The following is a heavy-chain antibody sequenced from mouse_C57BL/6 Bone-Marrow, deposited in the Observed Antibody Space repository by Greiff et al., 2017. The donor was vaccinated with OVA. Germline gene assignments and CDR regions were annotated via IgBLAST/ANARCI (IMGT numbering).Heavy chain of an antibody. CDR3: ARRGGDYGY. Sequence: QVQLQQPGAELVKPGASVKLSCKASGYTFTSYWMQWVKQRPGQGLEWIGEIDPSDSYTNYNQQFKGKATLTVDTSSSTAYMQLSSLTSEDSAVYYCARRGGDYGYWGQGTTLTVSS. V-gene: IGHV1-50*01. J-gene: IGHJ2*01. CDR2: IDPSDSYT. D-gene: IGHD1-1*02. CDR1: GYTFTSYW.